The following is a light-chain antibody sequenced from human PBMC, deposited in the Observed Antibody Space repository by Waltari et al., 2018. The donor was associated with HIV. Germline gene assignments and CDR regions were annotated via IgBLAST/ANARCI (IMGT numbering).Light chain of an antibody. J-gene: IGKJ5*01. CDR2: WAS. CDR1: QSVLYSSNNKNY. Sequence: DIVMTQSSDSLVVSLGERATINCKASQSVLYSSNNKNYLAWYQQKPGQPPKLLIYWASTRESGVPDRFSGSGSGTDFTLTISSLQAEDVAVYYCQQYYSTPITFGQGTRLEIK. CDR3: QQYYSTPIT. V-gene: IGKV4-1*01.